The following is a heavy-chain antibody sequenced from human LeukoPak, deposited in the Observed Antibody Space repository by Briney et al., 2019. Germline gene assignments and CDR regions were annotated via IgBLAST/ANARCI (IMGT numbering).Heavy chain of an antibody. CDR3: ARHVDGFSYAFPRYYFDF. CDR1: GGSIRSSDYY. J-gene: IGHJ4*02. CDR2: VFDSGSA. D-gene: IGHD3-16*01. Sequence: SQTLSLTCSVSGGSIRSSDYYSGWIRQPPWKGLELIGNVFDSGSAHSNPSLKSRVTMSADTSKNQFSLKLNSVTAADTAVYYCARHVDGFSYAFPRYYFDFWGQGNLVIVSS. V-gene: IGHV4-39*01.